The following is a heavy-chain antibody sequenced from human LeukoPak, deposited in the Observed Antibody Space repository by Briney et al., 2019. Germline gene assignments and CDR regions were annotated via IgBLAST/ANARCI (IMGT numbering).Heavy chain of an antibody. CDR3: SGALPYGDQDY. CDR2: ISPGGRTT. J-gene: IGHJ4*02. Sequence: GGSLRLSCAASGFTFSSYSIHWVRQAPGKGLEWVAVISPGGRTTYYTDSVKGRFTISRDNSKNTVYLQMNSLRGEDSAVYSCSGALPYGDQDYWGQGTLVTVSS. V-gene: IGHV3-30*04. D-gene: IGHD4-17*01. CDR1: GFTFSSYS.